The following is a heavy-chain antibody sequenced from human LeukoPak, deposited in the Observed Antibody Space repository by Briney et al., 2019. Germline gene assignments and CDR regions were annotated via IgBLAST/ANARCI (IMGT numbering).Heavy chain of an antibody. Sequence: GGSLRLSCAASGITFSNAWMTWVRQAPGKGLEWVGRINSKTDSRTTDYAAPVKGRFIISRDDSKNTLYLQMNSLKTEDTAVYYCTTLDTGITRVRGVIAYGMDVWGQGTTVTVSS. J-gene: IGHJ6*02. CDR3: TTLDTGITRVRGVIAYGMDV. D-gene: IGHD3-10*01. CDR2: INSKTDSRTT. CDR1: GITFSNAW. V-gene: IGHV3-15*01.